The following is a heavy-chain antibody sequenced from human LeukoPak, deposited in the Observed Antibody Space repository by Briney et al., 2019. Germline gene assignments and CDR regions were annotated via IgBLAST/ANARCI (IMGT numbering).Heavy chain of an antibody. CDR1: GDSVSSNSAA. Sequence: SQTLSLTCAISGDSVSSNSAAWNWIRQSPSRGLEWLGRTYYRCKWYNDYAVSVKSRITINPDTSKNQFSLQLNSVTPEDTAVYYYARSKTNRAVRGVIITNWFDPWGPGTLVTVSS. CDR2: TYYRCKWYN. V-gene: IGHV6-1*01. CDR3: ARSKTNRAVRGVIITNWFDP. J-gene: IGHJ5*02. D-gene: IGHD3-10*01.